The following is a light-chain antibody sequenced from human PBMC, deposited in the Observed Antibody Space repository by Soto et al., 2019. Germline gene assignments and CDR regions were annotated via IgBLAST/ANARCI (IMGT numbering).Light chain of an antibody. Sequence: QSVLTQPPSASGSPGQSVTIPCTGTYSDIGAYNHVSWYQQRPGEAPKLIIYEVSKRPSGVPDRTFASKSGNTASLTVSGLQADDEANYYCSSFKGTNSFVFGTGTKVTVL. J-gene: IGLJ1*01. CDR3: SSFKGTNSFV. V-gene: IGLV2-8*01. CDR2: EVS. CDR1: YSDIGAYNH.